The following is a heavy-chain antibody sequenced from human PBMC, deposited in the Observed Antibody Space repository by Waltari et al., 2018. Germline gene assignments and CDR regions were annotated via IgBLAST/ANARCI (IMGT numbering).Heavy chain of an antibody. Sequence: QVQLQQWGAGLLKPSETLSLTCAVYGGSFSGYYWSWIHQPPGKGLEWIGEINHSGSTNYNPSPKSRVTISVDTSKNQCSLKLSSVTAADTAVYYWARGRGEAVAVAPYWYFDLWGRGTLVTVSS. D-gene: IGHD6-19*01. V-gene: IGHV4-34*01. CDR3: ARGRGEAVAVAPYWYFDL. CDR1: GGSFSGYY. J-gene: IGHJ2*01. CDR2: INHSGST.